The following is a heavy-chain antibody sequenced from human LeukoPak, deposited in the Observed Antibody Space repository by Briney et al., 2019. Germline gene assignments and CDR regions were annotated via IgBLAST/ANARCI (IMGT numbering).Heavy chain of an antibody. Sequence: GGSLRLSCAASGFSFSSYGIHWVRQAPGKGLGWVAFINYDGNNKYFAYSVKGRFTISRDNSKNTVYLEMNSLRDGDTAVYYCARDRDSRSYYILYWGQGTLVTVSS. CDR3: ARDRDSRSYYILY. J-gene: IGHJ4*02. CDR1: GFSFSSYG. CDR2: INYDGNNK. V-gene: IGHV3-30*02. D-gene: IGHD3-10*01.